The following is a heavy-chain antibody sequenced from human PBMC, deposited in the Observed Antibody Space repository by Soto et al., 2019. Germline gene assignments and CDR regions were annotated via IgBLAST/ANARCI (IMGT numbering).Heavy chain of an antibody. D-gene: IGHD3-10*01. CDR1: GFTFDDYA. J-gene: IGHJ3*02. CDR2: ISWNSGSI. Sequence: EVQLVESGGGLVQPGRSLRLSCAASGFTFDDYAMHWVRQAPGKGLEWVSGISWNSGSIGYADSVKGRFTISRDNAKNSLYLQMNSLRAEDTALYYCAKDFTSGVYGDAFDIWGQGTMVTVSS. CDR3: AKDFTSGVYGDAFDI. V-gene: IGHV3-9*01.